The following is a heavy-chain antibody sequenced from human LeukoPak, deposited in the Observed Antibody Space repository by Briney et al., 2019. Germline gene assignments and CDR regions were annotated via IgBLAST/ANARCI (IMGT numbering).Heavy chain of an antibody. CDR3: ARDFSNSLYYYYGMDV. D-gene: IGHD2/OR15-2a*01. Sequence: GASVKVSCKASGYTFTSYYIHWVRQAPGQGLEWMGIINPSGGGTSSAQKFQGRVTVTTDTSTSTAYMELRSLRSDDTAMYFCARDFSNSLYYYYGMDVWGQGTTVTVSS. CDR1: GYTFTSYY. V-gene: IGHV1-46*01. CDR2: INPSGGGT. J-gene: IGHJ6*02.